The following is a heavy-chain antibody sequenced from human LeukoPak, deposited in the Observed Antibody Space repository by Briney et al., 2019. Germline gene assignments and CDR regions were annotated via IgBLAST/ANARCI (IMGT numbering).Heavy chain of an antibody. J-gene: IGHJ6*03. Sequence: ASVKVSCKASGYTFTSYYMHWVRQAPGQGLEWMGWINPNSGGTNYAQKFQGRVTMTRDTSISTAYMELSRLRSDDTAVYYCARDWCSGGSCFHYYYYMDVWGKGTTVTVSS. CDR2: INPNSGGT. CDR3: ARDWCSGGSCFHYYYYMDV. CDR1: GYTFTSYY. V-gene: IGHV1-2*02. D-gene: IGHD2-15*01.